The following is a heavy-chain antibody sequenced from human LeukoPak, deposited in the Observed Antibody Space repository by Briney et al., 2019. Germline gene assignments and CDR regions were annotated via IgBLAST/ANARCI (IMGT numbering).Heavy chain of an antibody. CDR3: ARRFPYYASYSYCFDY. V-gene: IGHV3-7*01. Sequence: GGSLRLSCAASGFTFSNYWMSWVRQTPGKGLEWVANIKQDGRETYYVDSVKGRFTISRDNAKNSLYLQMSSLRAEDTAVYYCARRFPYYASYSYCFDYWGQGTLVTVSS. CDR1: GFTFSNYW. D-gene: IGHD3-22*01. J-gene: IGHJ4*02. CDR2: IKQDGRET.